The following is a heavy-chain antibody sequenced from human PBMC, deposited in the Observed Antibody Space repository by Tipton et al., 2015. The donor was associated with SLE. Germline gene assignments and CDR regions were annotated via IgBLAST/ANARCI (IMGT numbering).Heavy chain of an antibody. Sequence: TLSLTCTVSGASISSTDHYWSWIRQPAGRGLEWIGRTHPTGDTDYNPSLNSRVTISLDTSKNHFSLKLNSVTAADTALYFCARLPNNPRRGYSLDSWGQGTLVSVSS. CDR2: THPTGDT. CDR3: ARLPNNPRRGYSLDS. V-gene: IGHV4-61*02. D-gene: IGHD5-18*01. CDR1: GASISSTDHY. J-gene: IGHJ4*02.